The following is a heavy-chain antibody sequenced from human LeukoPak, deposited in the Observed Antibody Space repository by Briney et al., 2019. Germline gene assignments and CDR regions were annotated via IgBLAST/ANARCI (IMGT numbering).Heavy chain of an antibody. J-gene: IGHJ4*02. CDR2: IIPIFGTA. CDR1: GGTFSSYA. V-gene: IGHV1-69*05. CDR3: AIRSVEMATIPDY. Sequence: SVKVSCKASGGTFSSYAISWVRQAPGQGLEWMGGIIPIFGTANYAQKFQGRVTITTDESTSTAYKELSSLRSEDTAVYYCAIRSVEMATIPDYWGQGTLVTVSS. D-gene: IGHD5-24*01.